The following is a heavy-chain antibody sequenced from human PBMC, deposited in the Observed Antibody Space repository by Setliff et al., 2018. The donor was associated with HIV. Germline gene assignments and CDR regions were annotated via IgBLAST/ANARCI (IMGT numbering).Heavy chain of an antibody. CDR1: GFTFSSYG. Sequence: SLRLSCAASGFTFSSYGMHWVRQAPGKGLEWVAVIWYDGSNKYYADSVKGRFTISRDNSKNTLYLQMNSLRAEDTAVYYCARDSPLPAANLYYFDYWGQGTLVTVSS. CDR2: IWYDGSNK. V-gene: IGHV3-33*01. D-gene: IGHD2-2*01. J-gene: IGHJ4*02. CDR3: ARDSPLPAANLYYFDY.